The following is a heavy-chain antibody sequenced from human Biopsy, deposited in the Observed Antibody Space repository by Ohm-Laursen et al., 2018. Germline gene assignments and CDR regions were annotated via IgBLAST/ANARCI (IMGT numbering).Heavy chain of an antibody. J-gene: IGHJ4*02. V-gene: IGHV4-39*01. CDR3: ARQGDSGRSFDH. CDR1: GGSIIRSSYN. D-gene: IGHD3-10*01. Sequence: SQTLSLTCSVSGGSIIRSSYNWGWIRLPPGNGLEWIGSMYFSGNTYYNPSLKSRVNITVDTSKNKFSLNLSSVTAAERAVYYCARQGDSGRSFDHWGQGTLVTVSS. CDR2: MYFSGNT.